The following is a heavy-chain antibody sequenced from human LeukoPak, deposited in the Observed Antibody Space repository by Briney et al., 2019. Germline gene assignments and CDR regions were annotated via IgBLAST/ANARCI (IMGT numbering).Heavy chain of an antibody. CDR2: VSDGGGTT. CDR1: GFTFSNYA. D-gene: IGHD3-9*01. V-gene: IGHV3-23*01. Sequence: AGGSLRLSCAASGFTFSNYAMSWVRQAPGKGLEWVSAVSDGGGTTYYADSVKGQFTISRDNSKNTLYLHMNSLRAEDTAVYYCAKLGILRNWYFDLWGRGTLVTVSS. CDR3: AKLGILRNWYFDL. J-gene: IGHJ2*01.